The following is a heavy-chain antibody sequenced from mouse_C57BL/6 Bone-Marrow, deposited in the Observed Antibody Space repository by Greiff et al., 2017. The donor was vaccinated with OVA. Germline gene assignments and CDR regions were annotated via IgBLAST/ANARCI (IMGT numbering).Heavy chain of an antibody. V-gene: IGHV1-69*01. CDR2: IDPSDSYT. CDR3: ARSTAGRGFDD. Sequence: QVQLQQPGAELVMPGASVKLSCKASGYTFTSYWMHWVKQRPGQGLEWIGEIDPSDSYTNYNQKFKGKSTLTVDKSSSTAYMQLSSLTSDDAEVTYSARSTAGRGFDDWGQGTTLTVSS. D-gene: IGHD1-2*01. CDR1: GYTFTSYW. J-gene: IGHJ2*01.